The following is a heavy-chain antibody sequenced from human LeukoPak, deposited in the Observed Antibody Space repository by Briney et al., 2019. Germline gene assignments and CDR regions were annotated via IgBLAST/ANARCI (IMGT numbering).Heavy chain of an antibody. D-gene: IGHD3-22*01. CDR2: ISYDGSDK. V-gene: IGHV3-30*18. J-gene: IGHJ3*02. CDR3: AKDLGLAYYESYFDI. Sequence: GGSLRLSCATSGFTFSSYAMSWVGQAPGKGLEWVAVISYDGSDKYYVDSVKGRFTISRDNSKNTLYLQMNSLRAEDTAVYFCAKDLGLAYYESYFDIWGQGTMVTVSS. CDR1: GFTFSSYA.